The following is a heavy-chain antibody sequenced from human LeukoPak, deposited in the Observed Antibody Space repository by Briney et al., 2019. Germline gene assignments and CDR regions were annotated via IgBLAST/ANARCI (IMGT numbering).Heavy chain of an antibody. CDR3: AWRGQSCSWFWID. Sequence: GGSLRLSCAASGFTFSNYWMTWLRQAPGKGPEWVATTKQDGNEKYYVDSVKGRFTIARDNAKKSLSLQLNTLRVDDTAVYYCAWRGQSCSWFWIDWGQGTLVTVSS. CDR2: TKQDGNEK. D-gene: IGHD6-13*01. J-gene: IGHJ4*02. CDR1: GFTFSNYW. V-gene: IGHV3-7*04.